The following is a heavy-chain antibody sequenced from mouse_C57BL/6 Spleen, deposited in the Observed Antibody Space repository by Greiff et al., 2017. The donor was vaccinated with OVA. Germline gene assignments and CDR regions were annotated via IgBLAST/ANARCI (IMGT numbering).Heavy chain of an antibody. D-gene: IGHD2-1*01. V-gene: IGHV1-82*01. J-gene: IGHJ2*01. CDR3: ARSALYGNFDS. Sequence: VQLQQSGPELVKPGASVQLSCKASGYTFSSSWMNWVKPRPGKGLEWIGRIYPGGGDTNYNGKFKGKATLTADKSSSTAYMELSSLTSEDSAVYFCARSALYGNFDSWGQGTTLTVSS. CDR1: GYTFSSSW. CDR2: IYPGGGDT.